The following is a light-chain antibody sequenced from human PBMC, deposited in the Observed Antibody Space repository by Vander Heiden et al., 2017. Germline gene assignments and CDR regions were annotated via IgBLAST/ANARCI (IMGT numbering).Light chain of an antibody. CDR2: DVS. CDR3: NANTSSSTL. V-gene: IGLV2-14*03. CDR1: SSDVDDCNY. J-gene: IGLJ2*01. Sequence: QSALTQSAPASGSPWESITISCTGNSSDVDDCNYVCRYQQHPGKAPKHMVYDVSTRPSGVSNRFSGSKSGNTAFLTISGLQAEDEADYYCNANTSSSTLFGGGTKLTVL.